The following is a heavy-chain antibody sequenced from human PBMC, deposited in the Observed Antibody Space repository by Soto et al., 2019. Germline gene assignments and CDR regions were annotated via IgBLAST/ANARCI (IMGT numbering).Heavy chain of an antibody. V-gene: IGHV4-31*03. CDR3: ARGIFLATAAAYFDF. CDR1: GGSVSSAGYY. J-gene: IGHJ4*02. D-gene: IGHD6-13*01. Sequence: QVQLQESGPGLVKPSQTLSLTCSVSGGSVSSAGYYWTWIRQHPGKGLEWIGYIYYSGSTYYNPSLKSRVIISIGASENQFSLMLNSVTAADTAVYYYARGIFLATAAAYFDFWGQGTLVTVSS. CDR2: IYYSGST.